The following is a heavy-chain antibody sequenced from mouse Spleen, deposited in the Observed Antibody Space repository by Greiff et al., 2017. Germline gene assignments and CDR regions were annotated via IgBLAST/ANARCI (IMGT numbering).Heavy chain of an antibody. J-gene: IGHJ2*01. Sequence: QVQLQQSGAELVRPGASVKLSCKASGYTFTDYYINWVKQRPGQGLEWIARIYPGSGNTYYNEKFKGKATLTAEKSSSTAYMQLSSLTSEDSAVYFCARNMITTRGYYFDYWGQGTTLTVSS. CDR1: GYTFTDYY. D-gene: IGHD2-4*01. V-gene: IGHV1-76*01. CDR3: ARNMITTRGYYFDY. CDR2: IYPGSGNT.